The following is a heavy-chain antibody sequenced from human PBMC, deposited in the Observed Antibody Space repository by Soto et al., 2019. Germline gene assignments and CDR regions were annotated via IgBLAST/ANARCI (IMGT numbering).Heavy chain of an antibody. D-gene: IGHD2-15*01. CDR1: GGTSRSLS. V-gene: IGHV1-69*17. CDR2: ITPLFGIP. Sequence: QVQLVQSGAEVKKPGSSVKVSCKASGGTSRSLSITWVRQAPGQGLEWMGGITPLFGIPNYPQKFQGRLTITADKSTCTAYVDLSSLRSEATAGDYCARATHSAGGWFDTWGRGTLVTVSS. CDR3: ARATHSAGGWFDT. J-gene: IGHJ5*02.